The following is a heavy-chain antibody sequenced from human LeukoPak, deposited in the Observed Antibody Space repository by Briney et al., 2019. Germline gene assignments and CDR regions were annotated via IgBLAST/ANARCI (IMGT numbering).Heavy chain of an antibody. CDR1: GFTFSDYY. J-gene: IGHJ6*02. CDR2: ISSSGRLM. Sequence: GGSLRLSCAASGFTFSDYYITWIRQAPGKGLEWVSHISSSGRLMQYADSVKGRFTITRDNAQNFMSLQMNSLKPEGTAVYYCARDTSNGLDVWGRGTTVTVSS. V-gene: IGHV3-11*01. CDR3: ARDTSNGLDV. D-gene: IGHD4-4*01.